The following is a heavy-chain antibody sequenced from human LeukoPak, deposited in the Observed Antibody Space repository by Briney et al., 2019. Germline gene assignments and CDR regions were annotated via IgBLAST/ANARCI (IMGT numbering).Heavy chain of an antibody. CDR3: ARDANRYGDYLGLDD. CDR1: GFTFSSYG. D-gene: IGHD4-17*01. J-gene: IGHJ3*01. Sequence: GGSLRLSCAASGFTFSSYGMHWVRQAPGKGLEWVAVISYDGSNKYYADSVKGRFTISRDNSKNTLYLQMNSLRAEDTAVYYCARDANRYGDYLGLDDWGQGTMVTVSS. V-gene: IGHV3-30*03. CDR2: ISYDGSNK.